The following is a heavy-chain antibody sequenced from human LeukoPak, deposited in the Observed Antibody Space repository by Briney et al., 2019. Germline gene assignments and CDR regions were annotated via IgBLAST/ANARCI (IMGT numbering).Heavy chain of an antibody. D-gene: IGHD3-22*01. CDR3: ARAHYDSSGYELDY. CDR1: GFTFSSYS. J-gene: IGHJ4*02. V-gene: IGHV3-21*01. Sequence: PGGSLRLSCAASGFTFSSYSMKWIRQAPGKGLEWVSSISSSRSYIYYADSVKGRFTISRENAKNSLYLQMNRLRAEDTAVYYCARAHYDSSGYELDYWGQGTLVTVSS. CDR2: ISSSRSYI.